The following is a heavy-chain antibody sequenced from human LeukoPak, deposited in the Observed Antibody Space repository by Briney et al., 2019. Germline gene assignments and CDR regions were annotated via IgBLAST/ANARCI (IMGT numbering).Heavy chain of an antibody. CDR2: ISYDGSNK. CDR3: AKDGPAGYSSGWSLDY. D-gene: IGHD6-19*01. V-gene: IGHV3-30*04. J-gene: IGHJ4*02. Sequence: PGGSLRLSCAASGFTFSNYAMHWVRQAPGKGLEWVAVISYDGSNKYYTDSVKGRFTIFRDNSKNTLYLQMNSLSAEDTATYYCAKDGPAGYSSGWSLDYWGQGTLVTVSS. CDR1: GFTFSNYA.